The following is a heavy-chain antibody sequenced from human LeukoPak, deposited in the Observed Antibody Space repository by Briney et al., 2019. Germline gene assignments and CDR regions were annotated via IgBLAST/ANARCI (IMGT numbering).Heavy chain of an antibody. V-gene: IGHV4-39*01. J-gene: IGHJ4*02. CDR3: ARHKYYYDIGGIFNY. CDR2: IYYSGST. CDR1: GGSITNNNYS. D-gene: IGHD3-22*01. Sequence: SETLSLTCTVSGGSITNNNYSWGWIRQPPGKGLEWIGSIYYSGSTYYNPSLKSRVTISVDTSKNQFSLKLSSVTAADTAVYYCARHKYYYDIGGIFNYWGQGTLVTVSS.